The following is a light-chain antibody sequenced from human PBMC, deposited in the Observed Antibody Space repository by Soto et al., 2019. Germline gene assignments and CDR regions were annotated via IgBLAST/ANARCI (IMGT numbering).Light chain of an antibody. CDR3: QSFDSSLRGVL. CDR2: ADT. V-gene: IGLV1-40*01. J-gene: IGLJ2*01. Sequence: QSVLTKPPSVSGAPGQTVTISCTGSSSNIGAGYDVHWYRQVAGTVPKVLIYADTNRPSGVPGRFSASKSGASASLTIAGLQAEDEADYYCQSFDSSLRGVLFGGGTKLTVL. CDR1: SSNIGAGYD.